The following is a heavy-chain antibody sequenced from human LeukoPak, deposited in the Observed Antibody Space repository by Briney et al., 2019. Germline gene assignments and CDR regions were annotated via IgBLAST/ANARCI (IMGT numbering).Heavy chain of an antibody. J-gene: IGHJ1*01. CDR2: IIPIFGTA. D-gene: IGHD4-17*01. Sequence: SVKVSCKASGGTFSSYAISWVRQAPGQGLEWMGRIIPIFGTANYAQKFQGRVTITTDESTSTAYMELSSLRSEDTAVYYCARAGDYGDYVFQHWGQGTLVTVSS. V-gene: IGHV1-69*05. CDR3: ARAGDYGDYVFQH. CDR1: GGTFSSYA.